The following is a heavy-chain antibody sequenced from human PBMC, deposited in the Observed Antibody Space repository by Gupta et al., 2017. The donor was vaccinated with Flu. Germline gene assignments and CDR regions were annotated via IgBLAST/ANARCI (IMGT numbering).Heavy chain of an antibody. CDR1: GITFDDYA. Sequence: EVQLVASGGGLVQPGRSLRLSCAASGITFDDYAMHWVRQAPGKGLEWVSEISWNSDTIGYADSVKGRFTLSRDTAKNSLYLQMNSLRPEDTALYYCVKDRGYTWDAIDFWGQGTMVTVSS. J-gene: IGHJ3*01. CDR2: ISWNSDTI. D-gene: IGHD6-13*01. CDR3: VKDRGYTWDAIDF. V-gene: IGHV3-9*01.